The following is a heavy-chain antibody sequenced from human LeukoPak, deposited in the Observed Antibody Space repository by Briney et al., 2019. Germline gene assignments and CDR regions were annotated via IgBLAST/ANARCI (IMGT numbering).Heavy chain of an antibody. J-gene: IGHJ4*02. CDR3: ARVLTSGYYYDSSSDY. Sequence: KPGGSLRLSCAASGFTFRSYSMNWVRQAPGKGLEWVSSISSSSSYIYYAQSVKGQFTIPRDNAKNSLYLQMNSLRAEDTAVYYCARVLTSGYYYDSSSDYWGQGTLVTVSS. CDR1: GFTFRSYS. D-gene: IGHD3-22*01. V-gene: IGHV3-21*01. CDR2: ISSSSSYI.